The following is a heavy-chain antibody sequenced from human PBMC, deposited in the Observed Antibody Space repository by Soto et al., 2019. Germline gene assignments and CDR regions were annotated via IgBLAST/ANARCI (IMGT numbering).Heavy chain of an antibody. CDR2: IIPIFGTA. V-gene: IGHV1-69*01. CDR3: ARGANRYSSSSVLWWFDP. CDR1: GGTFSSYA. D-gene: IGHD6-6*01. J-gene: IGHJ5*02. Sequence: QVQLVQSGAEVKKPGSSVKVSCKASGGTFSSYAISWVRQAPGQGLEWMGGIIPIFGTANYAQKFQGRVTITADESTSTAYMELSSLRSEDTAVYYCARGANRYSSSSVLWWFDPWGQGTLVTVSS.